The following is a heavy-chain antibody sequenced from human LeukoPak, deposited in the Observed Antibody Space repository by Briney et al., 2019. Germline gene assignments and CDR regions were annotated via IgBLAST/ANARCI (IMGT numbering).Heavy chain of an antibody. J-gene: IGHJ6*02. CDR3: ASLRPSFRYCSGGSCYSSYYYGMDV. Sequence: SETLSFTCAVYGGSFSGYYWSWIRPPPGKGLEWIGEINNSGSTNYNPSLKRRVTISVDTSNNQFSLKLSSVTAADTAVYYCASLRPSFRYCSGGSCYSSYYYGMDVWGQGTTVTVSS. V-gene: IGHV4-34*01. CDR1: GGSFSGYY. CDR2: INNSGST. D-gene: IGHD2-15*01.